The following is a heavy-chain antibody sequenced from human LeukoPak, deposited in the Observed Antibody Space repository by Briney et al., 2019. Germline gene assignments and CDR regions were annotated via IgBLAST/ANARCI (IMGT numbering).Heavy chain of an antibody. Sequence: GGSLRLSCAASGFTFSSYSMNWVRQAPGKGLEWVSSISSSSSYIYYADSVKGRFTISRDNAKNSLYLQMNSLRAEDTAVYYCARDDPFTARLAAEYFQHWGQGTLVTVSS. V-gene: IGHV3-21*01. J-gene: IGHJ1*01. CDR1: GFTFSSYS. CDR3: ARDDPFTARLAAEYFQH. D-gene: IGHD3-16*01. CDR2: ISSSSSYI.